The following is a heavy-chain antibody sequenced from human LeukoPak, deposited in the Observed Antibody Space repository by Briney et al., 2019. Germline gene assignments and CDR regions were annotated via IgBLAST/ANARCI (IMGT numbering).Heavy chain of an antibody. V-gene: IGHV3-30*04. J-gene: IGHJ3*02. CDR1: GFTFSSYA. D-gene: IGHD1-1*01. CDR2: ISYDGSNK. Sequence: PGGSLRLSCAASGFTFSSYAMHWVRQAPGKGLEWVAVISYDGSNKYYADSVKGRFTISRDNSKNTLYLQMNSLRAEDKAVYYCAREAGTTSGAFDIWGQGTMVTVSS. CDR3: AREAGTTSGAFDI.